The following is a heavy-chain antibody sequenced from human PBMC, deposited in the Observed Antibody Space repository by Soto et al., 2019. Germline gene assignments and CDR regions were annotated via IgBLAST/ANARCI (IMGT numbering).Heavy chain of an antibody. V-gene: IGHV6-1*01. Sequence: QTLSLTCAISGDSVSSNSAAWNWIRQSPSRGLEWLGRTYYRSKWYNDYAVSVKSRITINPDTSKNQFSLQLNSVTPEDTAVYYCARAGPRYCSSTSCYSYYYYYGMDVWGKGTTVTVSS. CDR1: GDSVSSNSAA. CDR2: TYYRSKWYN. D-gene: IGHD2-2*01. J-gene: IGHJ6*04. CDR3: ARAGPRYCSSTSCYSYYYYYGMDV.